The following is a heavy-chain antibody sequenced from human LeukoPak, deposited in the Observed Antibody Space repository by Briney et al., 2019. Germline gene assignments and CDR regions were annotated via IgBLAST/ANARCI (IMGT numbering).Heavy chain of an antibody. D-gene: IGHD4-23*01. V-gene: IGHV3-21*04. CDR2: ISSSSSYI. CDR3: AKDLIEINYGGNSHSSY. CDR1: GFTFSSYS. J-gene: IGHJ4*02. Sequence: AGGSLTLSCAPSGFTFSSYSMNWVRQAPGKGLEWVSSISSSSSYIYYADSVKGRFTISRDNSKNSLYLQMNSLRTEDTALYYCAKDLIEINYGGNSHSSYWGQGTLVTVSS.